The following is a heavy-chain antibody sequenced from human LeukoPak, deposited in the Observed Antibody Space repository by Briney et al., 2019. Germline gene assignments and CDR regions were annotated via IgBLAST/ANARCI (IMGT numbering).Heavy chain of an antibody. Sequence: ASVKVSCKASGYTFTSYAISWVRQAPGQGLEWMGGIIPIFGTANYAQKFQGRVTITADESTSTAYMELSSLRSEDTAVYYCAIDSGSYYWDIQYYFDYWGQGTLVTVSS. J-gene: IGHJ4*02. CDR1: GYTFTSYA. CDR3: AIDSGSYYWDIQYYFDY. D-gene: IGHD1-26*01. CDR2: IIPIFGTA. V-gene: IGHV1-69*13.